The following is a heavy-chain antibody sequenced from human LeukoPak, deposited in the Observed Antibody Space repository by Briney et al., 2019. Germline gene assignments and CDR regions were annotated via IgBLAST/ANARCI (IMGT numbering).Heavy chain of an antibody. CDR2: IIPILGIA. V-gene: IGHV1-69*04. Sequence: ASVKVSCKASGGTFSSYAISWVRQAPGQGLEWMGRIIPILGIANYAQKFQGRVTITADKSTSTAYMELSSLRSEGTAVYYCARASDSSGWYRLDYWGQGTLVTVSS. CDR3: ARASDSSGWYRLDY. D-gene: IGHD6-19*01. CDR1: GGTFSSYA. J-gene: IGHJ4*02.